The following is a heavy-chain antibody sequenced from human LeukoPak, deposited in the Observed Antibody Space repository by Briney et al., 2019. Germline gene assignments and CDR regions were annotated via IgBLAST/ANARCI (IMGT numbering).Heavy chain of an antibody. J-gene: IGHJ4*02. Sequence: PGGSLRLSCAASGFTFINYNMNWVRQAPGKGLEWVSYISGAGTIYFADSVKGRFTISRDNAKNSLYLQLSSLRAEDTAVYYCAKSGNYYLDYWGQGTLVTVSS. CDR2: ISGAGTI. V-gene: IGHV3-69-1*02. CDR3: AKSGNYYLDY. CDR1: GFTFINYN. D-gene: IGHD3-10*01.